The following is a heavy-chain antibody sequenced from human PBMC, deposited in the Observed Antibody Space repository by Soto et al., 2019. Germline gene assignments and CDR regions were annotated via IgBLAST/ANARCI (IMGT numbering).Heavy chain of an antibody. CDR2: LTPGGETT. D-gene: IGHD4-17*01. Sequence: GGSLRLSCAASGFNFRGEAMTWVRQAPGKGLEWISALTPGGETTYYINSVKGRFTISRDNAKDTLFLQMNSLTDADTAIYYCARNRHYGDAKNWFDPWGQGTLVTVSS. CDR3: ARNRHYGDAKNWFDP. J-gene: IGHJ5*02. CDR1: GFNFRGEA. V-gene: IGHV3-23*01.